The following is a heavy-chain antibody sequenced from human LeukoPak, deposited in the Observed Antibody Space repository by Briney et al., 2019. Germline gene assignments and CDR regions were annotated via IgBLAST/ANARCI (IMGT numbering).Heavy chain of an antibody. D-gene: IGHD4-11*01. J-gene: IGHJ5*02. Sequence: SETLSLTCAVYGGSFSGYYWSWIRQPPGKGLEWIGEINHSGSTNYNPSLKSRVTISVDTSKNQFSLKLSSVTAADTAVYYCARDRRDYGNYVWFDPWGQGTLVTVSS. CDR1: GGSFSGYY. V-gene: IGHV4-34*01. CDR2: INHSGST. CDR3: ARDRRDYGNYVWFDP.